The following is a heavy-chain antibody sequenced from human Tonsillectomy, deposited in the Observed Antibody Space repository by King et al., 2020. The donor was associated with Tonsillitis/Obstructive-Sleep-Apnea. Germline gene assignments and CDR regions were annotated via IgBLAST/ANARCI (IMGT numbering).Heavy chain of an antibody. V-gene: IGHV4-34*01. CDR3: ARGYGDPNVYFDY. D-gene: IGHD4-17*01. J-gene: IGHJ4*02. Sequence: VQLQQWGAGLLKPSETLSLTCAVYGGSFSGYYWSWIRQPPGKGLEWIGEINHSGGTNYSPSPKSRVTISVDTSKNQFSLKLSSVTAADTAVYYCARGYGDPNVYFDYWGQGTLVTVSS. CDR1: GGSFSGYY. CDR2: INHSGGT.